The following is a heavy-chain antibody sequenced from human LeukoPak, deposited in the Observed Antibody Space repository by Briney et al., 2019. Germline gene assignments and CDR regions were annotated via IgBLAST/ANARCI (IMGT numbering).Heavy chain of an antibody. CDR3: ARESRYYGSGSIYNWFDP. V-gene: IGHV1-8*01. D-gene: IGHD3-10*01. CDR2: MNPNSGNT. Sequence: ASVKVSCKASGYTFTSYDINWVRQATGQGLEWMGWMNPNSGNTGYAQKFQGRVTMTRNTSISTAYMELSSLRSEDTAVYYCARESRYYGSGSIYNWFDPWGQGTLVTVSS. CDR1: GYTFTSYD. J-gene: IGHJ5*02.